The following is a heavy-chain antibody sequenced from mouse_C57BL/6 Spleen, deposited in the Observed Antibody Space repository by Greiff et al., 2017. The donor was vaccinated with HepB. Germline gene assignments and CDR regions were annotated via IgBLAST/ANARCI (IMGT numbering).Heavy chain of an antibody. CDR1: GYTFTNYW. D-gene: IGHD2-2*01. Sequence: QVQLQQSGAELERPGTSVKMSCKASGYTFTNYWIGWAKQRPGHGLEWIGDIYPGGGYTNYNEKFKGKATLTADKSSSTAYMQFSSLTSEDSAIYYCARSAVTTGFDYWGQGTTLTVSS. CDR3: ARSAVTTGFDY. J-gene: IGHJ2*01. CDR2: IYPGGGYT. V-gene: IGHV1-63*01.